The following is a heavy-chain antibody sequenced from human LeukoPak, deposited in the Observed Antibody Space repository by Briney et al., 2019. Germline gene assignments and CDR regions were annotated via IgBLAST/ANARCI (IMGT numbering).Heavy chain of an antibody. Sequence: GASVKVSCKASGGTFSSYAISWVRQAPGQGLEWMGWISAYNGNTNYAQKLQGRVTMTTDTSTSTAYMELRSLRSDDTAVYYCAGDLVSGCSGGSCYSSLGFDPWGQGTLVTVSS. V-gene: IGHV1-18*01. CDR1: GGTFSSYA. CDR3: AGDLVSGCSGGSCYSSLGFDP. CDR2: ISAYNGNT. J-gene: IGHJ5*02. D-gene: IGHD2-15*01.